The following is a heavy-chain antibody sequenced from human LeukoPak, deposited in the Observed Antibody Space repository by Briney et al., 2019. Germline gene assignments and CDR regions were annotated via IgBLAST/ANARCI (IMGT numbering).Heavy chain of an antibody. CDR2: ISAYNGNT. CDR1: GYTFTNYG. CDR3: ARDQLITIFGVVIIGRNNWFDP. J-gene: IGHJ5*02. Sequence: ASVKVSCKASGYTFTNYGIGWVRQAPGQGLEWMGWISAYNGNTNYAQKLQGRVTMTTDTSTSTAYMELRSLRSDDTAVYYCARDQLITIFGVVIIGRNNWFDPWGQGTLVTVSS. D-gene: IGHD3-3*01. V-gene: IGHV1-18*01.